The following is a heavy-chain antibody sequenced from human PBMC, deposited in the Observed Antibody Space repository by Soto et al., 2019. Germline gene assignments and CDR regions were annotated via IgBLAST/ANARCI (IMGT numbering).Heavy chain of an antibody. V-gene: IGHV3-21*01. CDR1: GFTFSSYS. CDR2: ISSSSSYI. J-gene: IGHJ3*02. Sequence: GGSLRLSCAASGFTFSSYSMNWVRRAPGKGLEWVSSISSSSSYIYYADSVKGRFTISRDNAKNSLYLQMNSLRAEDTAVYYCARALINAFDIWGQGTMVTVSS. CDR3: ARALINAFDI.